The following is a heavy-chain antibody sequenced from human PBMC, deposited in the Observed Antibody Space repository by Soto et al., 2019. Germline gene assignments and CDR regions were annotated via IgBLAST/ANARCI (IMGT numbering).Heavy chain of an antibody. Sequence: PSETLSLTCTVSGGSISSYYWSWIRQPPGKGLEWIGYIYYSGSTNYNPSLKSRVTISVDTSKNQFSLKLSSVTAADTAVHYCARDTVYSSGWGGVYYFDYWGQGTLVTVSS. J-gene: IGHJ4*02. CDR3: ARDTVYSSGWGGVYYFDY. CDR2: IYYSGST. V-gene: IGHV4-59*01. D-gene: IGHD6-19*01. CDR1: GGSISSYY.